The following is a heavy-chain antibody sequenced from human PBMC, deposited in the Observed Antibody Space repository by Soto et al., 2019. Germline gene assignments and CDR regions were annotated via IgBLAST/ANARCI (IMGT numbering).Heavy chain of an antibody. J-gene: IGHJ3*02. CDR1: GGTFRSYV. D-gene: IGHD1-1*01. Sequence: QVQLVQSGAEVKKPGSSVKVSCKASGGTFRSYVISWVRQAPGQGLEGMGGIMPIFGTANYAQKFQGRVTITADESTTTAYMELSRLRSEDTAVYYCARLGEMGTNCLDSFDIWGQGTMVTVSS. V-gene: IGHV1-69*12. CDR3: ARLGEMGTNCLDSFDI. CDR2: IMPIFGTA.